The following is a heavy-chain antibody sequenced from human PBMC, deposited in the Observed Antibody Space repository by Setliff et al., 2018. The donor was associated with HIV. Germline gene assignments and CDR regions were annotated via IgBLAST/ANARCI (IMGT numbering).Heavy chain of an antibody. J-gene: IGHJ6*03. CDR1: GGSISSGGYY. V-gene: IGHV4-31*01. D-gene: IGHD2-21*02. CDR2: IYYSGST. Sequence: KTSETLSLTCTVSGGSISSGGYYWSWIRQHPGKGLEWIEYIYYSGSTYYNPSLKSLVTISVDTSKNQFSLKLSSVTAADTAVYYCARGLTAISGYYYMDVWGKGTTVTVSS. CDR3: ARGLTAISGYYYMDV.